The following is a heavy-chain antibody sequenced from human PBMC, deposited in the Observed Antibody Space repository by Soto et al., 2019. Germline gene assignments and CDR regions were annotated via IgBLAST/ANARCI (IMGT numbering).Heavy chain of an antibody. J-gene: IGHJ5*02. CDR2: VYYSGSS. D-gene: IGHD2-2*01. Sequence: SETLSLTCTGSGDSISGGSSFRSWIRQPPGKGLEWIANVYYSGSSYYNPSLKSRLTISVDTTKNQFSLQLKSMTAADTAVYYCAKLSCTSSTWYFHGWFDPWGQGTLVPVCS. CDR3: AKLSCTSSTWYFHGWFDP. CDR1: GDSISGGSSF. V-gene: IGHV4-31*03.